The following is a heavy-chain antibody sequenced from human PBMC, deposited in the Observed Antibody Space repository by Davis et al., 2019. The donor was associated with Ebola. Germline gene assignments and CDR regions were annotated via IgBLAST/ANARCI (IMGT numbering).Heavy chain of an antibody. CDR1: GGSFSGYY. Sequence: SETLSLTCAVYGGSFSGYYWSWIRQPPGKGLEWIGEINHSGSTNYNPSLKSRVTISVDTSKNQFSLKLSSVTAADTAVYYCARDNFALGMGIFDHWGQGILVTVSS. V-gene: IGHV4-34*01. J-gene: IGHJ4*02. CDR2: INHSGST. D-gene: IGHD7-27*01. CDR3: ARDNFALGMGIFDH.